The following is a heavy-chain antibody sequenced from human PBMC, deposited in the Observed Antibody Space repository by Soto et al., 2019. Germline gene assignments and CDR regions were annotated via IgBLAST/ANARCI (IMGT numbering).Heavy chain of an antibody. CDR1: GFSLSTSGVG. Sequence: SGPSGEPTQTLTLTCTFSGFSLSTSGVGVGWIRQPPGKALEWLALIYWNDDKRYSPSLKSRLTITKDTSKNQVVLTMTNMDPVDTATYYCAHDRRIAAAGTDWFDPWGQGTLVTVSS. V-gene: IGHV2-5*01. CDR3: AHDRRIAAAGTDWFDP. D-gene: IGHD6-13*01. CDR2: IYWNDDK. J-gene: IGHJ5*02.